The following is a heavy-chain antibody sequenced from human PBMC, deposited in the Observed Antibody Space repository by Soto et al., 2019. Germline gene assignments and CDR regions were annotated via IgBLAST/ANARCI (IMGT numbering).Heavy chain of an antibody. Sequence: SVKVSCTASGGTFSSYTISWVRQAPGQGLEWMGRIIPILGIANYAQKFQGRVTITADKSTSTAYVELSSLRSEDTAVYYCARFSGIAVAQFDYWGQGTLVTVSS. V-gene: IGHV1-69*02. D-gene: IGHD6-19*01. J-gene: IGHJ4*02. CDR1: GGTFSSYT. CDR3: ARFSGIAVAQFDY. CDR2: IIPILGIA.